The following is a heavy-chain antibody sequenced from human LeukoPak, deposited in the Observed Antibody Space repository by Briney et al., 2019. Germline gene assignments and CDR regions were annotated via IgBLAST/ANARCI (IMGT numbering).Heavy chain of an antibody. V-gene: IGHV3-33*01. J-gene: IGHJ6*02. CDR1: GFTFSSYG. Sequence: GGSLRLSCAASGFTFSSYGMHWVRQAPGKGLEWVAVIWYDGSNKYYADSVKGRFTISRDNSKNTLYLQMNSLRAEDTAVYYCARSHDNSGYFFYYGLDVWGQGTTVTVSS. D-gene: IGHD3-22*01. CDR3: ARSHDNSGYFFYYGLDV. CDR2: IWYDGSNK.